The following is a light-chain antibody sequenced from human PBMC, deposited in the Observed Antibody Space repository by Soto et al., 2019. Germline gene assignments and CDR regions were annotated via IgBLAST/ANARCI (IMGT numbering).Light chain of an antibody. Sequence: DIPVTQSPSSLSASVGDRVTITCRASQAISNSLAWYQQKPGIVPKLLIYAASTLRSGVPSRFSGSGSGTDFTLTISGLQPEDVASYYCQKYNSAPLTFGGGT. CDR2: AAS. J-gene: IGKJ4*01. V-gene: IGKV1-27*01. CDR3: QKYNSAPLT. CDR1: QAISNS.